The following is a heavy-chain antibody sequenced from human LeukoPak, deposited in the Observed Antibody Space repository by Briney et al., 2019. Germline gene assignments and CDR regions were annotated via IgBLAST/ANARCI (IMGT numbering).Heavy chain of an antibody. V-gene: IGHV4-39*07. D-gene: IGHD3-10*01. J-gene: IGHJ6*03. CDR2: IYYSAST. CDR3: ARLVGFYGSGLTLYYYYYMDV. Sequence: SETLSLTCTVSGGSISSSSYYWGWIRQPPGKGLEWIGSIYYSASTYYNPSLKSRVTISVDTSKNQFSLKLSSVTAADTAVYYCARLVGFYGSGLTLYYYYYMDVWGKGTTVTISS. CDR1: GGSISSSSYY.